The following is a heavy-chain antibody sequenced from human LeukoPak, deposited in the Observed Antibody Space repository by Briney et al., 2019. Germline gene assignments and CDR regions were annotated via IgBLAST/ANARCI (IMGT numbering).Heavy chain of an antibody. Sequence: GASVKVSCKASGYTFTSYDINWVRQATGQGLEWMGWMNPNSGNTGYAQKFQGRVTMTRDTSTSTVYMELSSLRSEDTAVYYCARDLDAFDIWGQGTMVTVSS. J-gene: IGHJ3*02. CDR2: MNPNSGNT. CDR3: ARDLDAFDI. V-gene: IGHV1-8*01. CDR1: GYTFTSYD.